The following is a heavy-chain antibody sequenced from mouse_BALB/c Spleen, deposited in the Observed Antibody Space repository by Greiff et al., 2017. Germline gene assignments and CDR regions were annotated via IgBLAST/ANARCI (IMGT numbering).Heavy chain of an antibody. V-gene: IGHV1-7*01. CDR2: INPSTGYT. CDR1: GYTFTSYW. Sequence: QVQLQQSGAELAKPGASVKMSCKASGYTFTSYWMHWVKQRPGQGLEWIGYINPSTGYTEYSEKFKDKATLTADKSSSTAYMQLSSLTSEDSAVYYCARTMIATGMDYWGQGTSVTVSS. D-gene: IGHD2-4*01. J-gene: IGHJ4*01. CDR3: ARTMIATGMDY.